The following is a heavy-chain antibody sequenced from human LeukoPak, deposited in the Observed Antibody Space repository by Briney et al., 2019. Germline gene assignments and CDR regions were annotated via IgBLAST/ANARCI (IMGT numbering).Heavy chain of an antibody. CDR3: IRGPGHYFDY. V-gene: IGHV1-46*01. Sequence: ASVKVSCKASKYTFTTYYMHWVRQAPGQGLEWMGIINPSGGSTSYTQKFQGRVTMTRDTSTSTVYMELTRLRSDDSAVFYCIRGPGHYFDYWGQGTVVTVPS. D-gene: IGHD3-10*01. J-gene: IGHJ4*02. CDR1: KYTFTTYY. CDR2: INPSGGST.